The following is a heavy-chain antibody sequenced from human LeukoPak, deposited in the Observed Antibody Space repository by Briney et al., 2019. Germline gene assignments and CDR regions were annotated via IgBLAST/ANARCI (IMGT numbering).Heavy chain of an antibody. Sequence: SGGSLRLSCAASGFTFSSYWMHWVRQAPGKGLVWVSRINTDGSSTSCADSVKGRFTISRDNSKNTLYLQMNSLRAEDTAVYYCARDGRQAGRSSRPGTNWFDPWGQGTLVTVSS. CDR3: ARDGRQAGRSSRPGTNWFDP. V-gene: IGHV3-74*01. D-gene: IGHD6-13*01. CDR2: INTDGSST. CDR1: GFTFSSYW. J-gene: IGHJ5*02.